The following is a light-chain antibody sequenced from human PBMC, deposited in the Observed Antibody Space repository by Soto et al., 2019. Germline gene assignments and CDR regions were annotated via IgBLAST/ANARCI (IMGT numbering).Light chain of an antibody. CDR2: DAS. CDR3: QQYNNWPPMA. CDR1: QSVSNN. V-gene: IGKV3-15*01. Sequence: EIVMTQSQATLSVSPGERATLSCSASQSVSNNLAWYQQKPGQAPRLLIYDASTRATGIPARFSGSGSGTEFTLTISRLQSEDFAVYYCQQYNNWPPMAFGQGTKVEIK. J-gene: IGKJ1*01.